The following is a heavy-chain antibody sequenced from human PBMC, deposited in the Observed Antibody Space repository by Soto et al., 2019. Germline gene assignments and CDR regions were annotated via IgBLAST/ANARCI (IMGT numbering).Heavy chain of an antibody. CDR3: ARDPVGMIAVADSSHAFDI. D-gene: IGHD6-19*01. J-gene: IGHJ3*02. CDR1: GFTFSSYG. V-gene: IGHV3-33*01. Sequence: QVQLVESGGGVVQPGRSLRLSCAASGFTFSSYGMHWVRQAPGKGLEWVAVIWYDGSNQYYADSVQGRFTISRDHSRNTMYREMNRLRAEDTAVYYCARDPVGMIAVADSSHAFDIWGQGTMVTVSS. CDR2: IWYDGSNQ.